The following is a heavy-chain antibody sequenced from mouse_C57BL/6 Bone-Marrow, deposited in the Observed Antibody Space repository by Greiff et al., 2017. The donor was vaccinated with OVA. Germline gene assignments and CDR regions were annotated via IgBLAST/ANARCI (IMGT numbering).Heavy chain of an antibody. CDR2: ISDGGSYT. D-gene: IGHD1-1*01. J-gene: IGHJ2*01. CDR3: STVVAPFDY. CDR1: GFTFSSYA. V-gene: IGHV5-4*01. Sequence: DVHLVESGGGLVKPGGSLKLSCAASGFTFSSYAMSWVRQTPEKRLEWVATISDGGSYTYYPDNVKGRFTISRDNAKNNLYLQMSHLKSEDTAMYYCSTVVAPFDYWGQGTTLTVSS.